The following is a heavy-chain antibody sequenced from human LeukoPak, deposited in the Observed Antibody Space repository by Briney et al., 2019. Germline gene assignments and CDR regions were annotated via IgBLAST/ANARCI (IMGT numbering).Heavy chain of an antibody. D-gene: IGHD6-6*01. CDR1: GFNFDDYA. J-gene: IGHJ4*02. Sequence: GRSLRLSCAASGFNFDDYAMHWVRHAPGKGLEWVSGISWNSGSIGYADSVKGRFTISRDNAKNSLYLQMNSLRVEDTALYYCAKDRGTSSSHYYFDYWGQGTLVTVSS. CDR3: AKDRGTSSSHYYFDY. V-gene: IGHV3-9*01. CDR2: ISWNSGSI.